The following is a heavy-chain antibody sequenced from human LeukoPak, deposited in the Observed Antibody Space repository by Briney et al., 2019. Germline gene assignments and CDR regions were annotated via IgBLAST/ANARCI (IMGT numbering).Heavy chain of an antibody. V-gene: IGHV1-2*02. J-gene: IGHJ5*02. D-gene: IGHD2-2*01. CDR1: GYTFMNFE. Sequence: ASVKVSCKASGYTFMNFEINWVRQAPGQGLEWMGWINPNSGGTNYAQKFQGRVTMTRDTSISTAYMELSRLRSDDTAVYYCARAGYCSSTSCYANWFDPWGQGTLVTVSS. CDR2: INPNSGGT. CDR3: ARAGYCSSTSCYANWFDP.